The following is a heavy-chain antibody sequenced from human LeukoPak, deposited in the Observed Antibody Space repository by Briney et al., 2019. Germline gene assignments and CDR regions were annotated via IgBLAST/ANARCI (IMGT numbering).Heavy chain of an antibody. J-gene: IGHJ4*02. CDR1: GFTFSSYW. CDR3: ARDTYYYDSSGYYIIDY. D-gene: IGHD3-22*01. V-gene: IGHV3-21*01. CDR2: ISSSSSYI. Sequence: GGSLRLSCAASGFTFSSYWMHWVRQAPGKGLEWVSSISSSSSYIYYADSVKGRFTISRDNAKNSLYLQMNSLRAEDTAVYYCARDTYYYDSSGYYIIDYWGQGTLVTVSS.